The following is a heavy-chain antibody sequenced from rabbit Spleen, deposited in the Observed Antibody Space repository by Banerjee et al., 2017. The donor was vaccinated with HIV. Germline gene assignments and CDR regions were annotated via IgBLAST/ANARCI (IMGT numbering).Heavy chain of an antibody. Sequence: EQLEESGGGLVKPEGSLTLTCKASGVSLNDKDVMCWVRQAPGKGLEWIACINAVTGKAVYANWAKGRFTISKTSSTTVTLQMTSLTAADTATYFCARWDNSDYKEWGQGTLVTVS. J-gene: IGHJ4*01. D-gene: IGHD8-1*01. CDR2: INAVTGKA. CDR1: GVSLNDKDV. CDR3: ARWDNSDYKE. V-gene: IGHV1S45*01.